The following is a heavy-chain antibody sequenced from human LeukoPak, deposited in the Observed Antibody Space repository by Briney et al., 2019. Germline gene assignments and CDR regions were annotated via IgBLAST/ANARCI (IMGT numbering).Heavy chain of an antibody. V-gene: IGHV3-74*01. D-gene: IGHD3-3*01. CDR1: GFPFSVAW. CDR3: AKDWFATTDY. J-gene: IGHJ4*02. CDR2: ITTDETT. Sequence: GGSLRLSCAATGFPFSVAWMHWFRQVPGKGLMWVSRITTDETTTYADSVRGRFTISRDNAKNTVYLQMNSLRVEDTAVYYCAKDWFATTDYWGQGILVTVSS.